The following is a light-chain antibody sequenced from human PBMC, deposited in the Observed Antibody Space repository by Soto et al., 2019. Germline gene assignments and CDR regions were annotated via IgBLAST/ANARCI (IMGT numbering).Light chain of an antibody. Sequence: IQMTQSPSSVSASVGDTVTLSCQTSHGVSGWLAWYQQKPGKAPTLLIYTVSNLQSGVPSRFSGSGSGSAFNITITNLQPEDFETYFCQQGKTFPFTFGPGTKVEVK. CDR1: HGVSGW. CDR2: TVS. CDR3: QQGKTFPFT. J-gene: IGKJ3*01. V-gene: IGKV1-12*01.